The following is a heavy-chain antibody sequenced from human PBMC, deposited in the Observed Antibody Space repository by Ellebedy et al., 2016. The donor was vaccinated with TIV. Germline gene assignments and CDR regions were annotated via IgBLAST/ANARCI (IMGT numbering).Heavy chain of an antibody. CDR3: ARDVSGWYPDAFDI. J-gene: IGHJ3*02. CDR2: ISYDGNNK. Sequence: GGSLRLSCAASGFTFNSYAMHWVRQAPGKGLEWVTFISYDGNNKYYADSVQGRFTISRDNAKNSLYLQMNSLRDEDKAVYYCARDVSGWYPDAFDIWGQGTMVTVSS. CDR1: GFTFNSYA. V-gene: IGHV3-30*04. D-gene: IGHD6-19*01.